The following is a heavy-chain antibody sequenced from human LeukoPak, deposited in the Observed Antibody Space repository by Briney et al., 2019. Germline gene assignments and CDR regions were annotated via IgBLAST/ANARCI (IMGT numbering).Heavy chain of an antibody. J-gene: IGHJ3*02. CDR2: IDSGGST. CDR1: GFIVSSNY. Sequence: GGSLRLSCAASGFIVSSNYMTWVRQAPGKGLEWVSLIDSGGSTYYSDSVKGRFTISRDNSKNTLYLQMNSLRAEDTAVYYCARDGNSMTTFDAFDIWGQGTLVTVSS. CDR3: ARDGNSMTTFDAFDI. V-gene: IGHV3-66*01. D-gene: IGHD4-17*01.